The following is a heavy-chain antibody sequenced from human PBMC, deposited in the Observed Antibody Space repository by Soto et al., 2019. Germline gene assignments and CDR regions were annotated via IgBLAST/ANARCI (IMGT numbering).Heavy chain of an antibody. V-gene: IGHV2-26*01. Sequence: QVTLKESGPVLVKPTETLTLRCTVSGLSITDSEMGVSWIRQPPGQPLEWLAHIDSSGEKSYRTFLKSRLANSKDNSKSQIVLTMTNMHPADTATYYCARRHLAVAVSTWFDPWGQGIPVTVSS. CDR3: ARRHLAVAVSTWFDP. CDR1: GLSITDSEMG. D-gene: IGHD2-2*01. CDR2: IDSSGEK. J-gene: IGHJ5*02.